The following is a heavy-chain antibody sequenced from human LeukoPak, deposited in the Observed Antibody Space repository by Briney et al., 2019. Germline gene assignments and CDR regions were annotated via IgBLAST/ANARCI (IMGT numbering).Heavy chain of an antibody. J-gene: IGHJ4*02. CDR1: GFTFSSYA. CDR3: AKVTDYDFWSGYSAPGPFDY. D-gene: IGHD3-3*01. CDR2: ISGSGGNT. Sequence: GGSLRLSCAASGFTFSSYAMSWVRQAPGKGLEWVSAISGSGGNTYYADSVKGRVTISRDSSRSTLYLQMSSLRAEDTAIYYCAKVTDYDFWSGYSAPGPFDYWGQGTLVTVSS. V-gene: IGHV3-23*01.